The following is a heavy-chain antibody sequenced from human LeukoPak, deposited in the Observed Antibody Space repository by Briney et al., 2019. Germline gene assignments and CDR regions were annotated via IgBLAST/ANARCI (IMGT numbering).Heavy chain of an antibody. CDR1: GYTFTNYA. Sequence: ASVKVSCKAFGYTFTNYAISWVRQAPGQGFEWLGWINTYNGDAKYPLNIQGRVSLTTDTFTSTAYMELWSLRPDDTAVYYCTRYPTISGHYYFDYWVQGTLVTVSS. V-gene: IGHV1-18*01. CDR3: TRYPTISGHYYFDY. D-gene: IGHD2/OR15-2a*01. J-gene: IGHJ4*02. CDR2: INTYNGDA.